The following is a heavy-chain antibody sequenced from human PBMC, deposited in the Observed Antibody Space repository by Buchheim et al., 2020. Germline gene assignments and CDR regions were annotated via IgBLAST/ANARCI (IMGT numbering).Heavy chain of an antibody. J-gene: IGHJ6*02. CDR1: GFTFSSYS. CDR3: ARDSPLLWFRESNYYGMDV. CDR2: ISSSSSYI. Sequence: EVQLVESGGGLVKPGGSLRLSCAASGFTFSSYSMNWVRQAPGKGLEWVSSISSSSSYIYYADSVKGRFTISRDNAKNSLYLQMNSLRAEDTAVYYCARDSPLLWFRESNYYGMDVWGQGTT. D-gene: IGHD3-10*01. V-gene: IGHV3-21*01.